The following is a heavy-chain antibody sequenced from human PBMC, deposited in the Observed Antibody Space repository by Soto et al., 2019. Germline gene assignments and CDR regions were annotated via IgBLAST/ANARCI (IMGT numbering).Heavy chain of an antibody. V-gene: IGHV3-30*18. J-gene: IGHJ4*02. CDR1: GFTFSNYA. CDR2: IASDGKDR. Sequence: GGSLRLSCAASGFTFSNYAIHWVRQAPGKGLEWVAVIASDGKDRRYADSVKGRFTISRDNSKNTVYLQMNSLRGEDTAVYYCAKDGAIAAADYFFDYWGQGSLVTVSS. D-gene: IGHD6-13*01. CDR3: AKDGAIAAADYFFDY.